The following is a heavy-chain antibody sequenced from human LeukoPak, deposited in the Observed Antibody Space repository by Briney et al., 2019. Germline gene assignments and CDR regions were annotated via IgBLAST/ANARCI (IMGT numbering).Heavy chain of an antibody. CDR1: GGSISSYY. CDR2: IYYSGST. V-gene: IGHV4-59*01. Sequence: PSETLSLTCTVSGGSISSYYWNWIRQPPGKGLELIGYIYYSGSTNYNPSLNSRVTISVDTSKNQFSLKLSSVTAADTAVYYCARAIVEGMDVWGQGATGTVSS. D-gene: IGHD3-22*01. J-gene: IGHJ6*01. CDR3: ARAIVEGMDV.